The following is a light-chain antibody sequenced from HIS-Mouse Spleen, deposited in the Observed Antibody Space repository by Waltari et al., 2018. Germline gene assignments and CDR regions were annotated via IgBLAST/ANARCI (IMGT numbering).Light chain of an antibody. CDR3: CSYAGSSTYVV. CDR1: SSDVGSYNL. Sequence: QSALTQPASVSGSPGQSITIPCTGTSSDVGSYNLFSWYQQHPGKAPKLMIYEGSKRPSGVSNRFSGSKSGNTASLTISGLQAEDEADYYCCSYAGSSTYVVFGGGTKLTVL. V-gene: IGLV2-23*01. CDR2: EGS. J-gene: IGLJ2*01.